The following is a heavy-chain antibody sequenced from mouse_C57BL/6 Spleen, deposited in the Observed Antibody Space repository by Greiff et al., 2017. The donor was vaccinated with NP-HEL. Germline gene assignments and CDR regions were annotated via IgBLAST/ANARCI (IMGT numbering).Heavy chain of an antibody. V-gene: IGHV14-4*01. CDR2: IDPENGDT. J-gene: IGHJ1*03. CDR3: ALYYGSSYWYFDV. CDR1: GFNIKDDY. D-gene: IGHD1-1*01. Sequence: VQLQQSGAELVRPGASVKLSCTASGFNIKDDYMHWVKQRPEQGLEWIGWIDPENGDTEYASKLQGKATITADTSSNTAYLQLSSLTSEDTAVYYCALYYGSSYWYFDVWGTGTTVTVSS.